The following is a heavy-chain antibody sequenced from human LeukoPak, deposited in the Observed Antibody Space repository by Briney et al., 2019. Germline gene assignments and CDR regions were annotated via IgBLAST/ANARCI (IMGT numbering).Heavy chain of an antibody. CDR1: GFTVSGSY. CDR3: ARESRGSHIIDY. J-gene: IGHJ4*02. D-gene: IGHD3-16*01. V-gene: IGHV3-66*01. Sequence: GGSLRLSCAASGFTVSGSYMSWVRQAPGRGLEWVSALYSGYSTYYADSVKGRFTISRDNPKNTLYLQMNSLRAEDTAVYYCARESRGSHIIDYWGQGTLVTVSS. CDR2: LYSGYST.